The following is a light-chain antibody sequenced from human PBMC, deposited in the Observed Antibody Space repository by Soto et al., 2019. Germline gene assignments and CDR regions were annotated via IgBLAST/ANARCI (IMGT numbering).Light chain of an antibody. CDR2: DVS. CDR3: SSYCSSYTGSSVV. CDR1: SSDVGGYNY. J-gene: IGLJ2*01. V-gene: IGLV2-14*03. Sequence: QSVLTQPASVSGSPGQSITISCTGTSSDVGGYNYVSWYQQHPGRAPKVMIYDVSNRPSRVSNRFSGSKSGNTASLTISVLQAEDGADYYCSSYCSSYTGSSVVFGGGTKVTVL.